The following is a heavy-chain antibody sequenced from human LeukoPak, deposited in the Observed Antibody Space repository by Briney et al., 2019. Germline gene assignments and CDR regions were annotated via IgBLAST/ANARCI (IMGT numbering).Heavy chain of an antibody. Sequence: GGSLRLSCAASGFTFSSYAMSWVRQAPGKGLEWVSAISGSGGSTYYADSVKGRFTISRDNSKNTLYLQMNSLRAEDTAVYYCAKDGYSSSWRLPNWFDPWGQGTLVTVSS. V-gene: IGHV3-23*01. J-gene: IGHJ5*02. CDR3: AKDGYSSSWRLPNWFDP. CDR1: GFTFSSYA. D-gene: IGHD6-13*01. CDR2: ISGSGGST.